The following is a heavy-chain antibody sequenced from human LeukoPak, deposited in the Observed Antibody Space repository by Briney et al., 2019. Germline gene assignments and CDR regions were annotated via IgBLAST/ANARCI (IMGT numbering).Heavy chain of an antibody. D-gene: IGHD1-7*01. J-gene: IGHJ5*02. CDR2: MNPNSGNT. Sequence: ASVKVSCKASGYTFISYDINWVRQATGQGLEWMGWMNPNSGNTGYAQRFQGRVTFTRDTSISTAYMELSSLRSEDTAVYYCARRNFGSPRWFDPWGQGTLVTVSS. CDR1: GYTFISYD. CDR3: ARRNFGSPRWFDP. V-gene: IGHV1-8*01.